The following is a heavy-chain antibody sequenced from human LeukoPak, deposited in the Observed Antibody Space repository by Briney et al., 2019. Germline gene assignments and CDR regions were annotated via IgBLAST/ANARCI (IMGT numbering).Heavy chain of an antibody. D-gene: IGHD2-2*01. CDR3: ADLYCSSTSCYVDY. J-gene: IGHJ4*02. V-gene: IGHV4-34*01. CDR1: GGSFSGYY. Sequence: SETLSLTCAVYGGSFSGYYWSWIRQPPGKGLEWIGEINHSGSTNYNPSLKSRVTISVDTSKNQFSLKLSPVTAADTAVYYCADLYCSSTSCYVDYWGQGTLVTVSS. CDR2: INHSGST.